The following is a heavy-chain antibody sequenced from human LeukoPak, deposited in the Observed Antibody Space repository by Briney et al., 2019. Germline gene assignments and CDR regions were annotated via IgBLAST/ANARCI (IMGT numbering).Heavy chain of an antibody. D-gene: IGHD6-19*01. CDR2: IYSSGST. CDR1: GGSISSYY. J-gene: IGHJ5*02. V-gene: IGHV4-4*07. CDR3: VRGRYSSGWFKDKNWFDP. Sequence: PSETLSLTCTVSGGSISSYYWSWIRQPAGKGLEWIGRIYSSGSTDYNPSLKSRVTMSVDTSKNQFSLKLSSVTAADTAVYYCVRGRYSSGWFKDKNWFDPWGQGIPVTVSS.